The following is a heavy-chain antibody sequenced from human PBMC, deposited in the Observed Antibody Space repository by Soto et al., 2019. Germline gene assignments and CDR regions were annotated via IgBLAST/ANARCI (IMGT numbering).Heavy chain of an antibody. CDR1: GGSFSGYY. J-gene: IGHJ5*02. CDR2: INHSGST. Sequence: PSETLSLTCAVYGGSFSGYYWSWIRQPPGKGLEWIGEINHSGSTNYNPSLKSRVTISVDTSKNQFSLKLSSVTAADTAVYYCARTGSGWYRYWFDPWGQGTLVTVSS. V-gene: IGHV4-34*01. CDR3: ARTGSGWYRYWFDP. D-gene: IGHD6-19*01.